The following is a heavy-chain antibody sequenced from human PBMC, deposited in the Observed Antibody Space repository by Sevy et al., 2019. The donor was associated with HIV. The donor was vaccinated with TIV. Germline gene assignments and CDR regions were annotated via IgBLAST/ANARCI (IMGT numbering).Heavy chain of an antibody. CDR3: ARGYSNYLIDY. D-gene: IGHD4-4*01. CDR2: ISSSSSYR. V-gene: IGHV3-21*01. CDR1: GFTFSSYS. J-gene: IGHJ4*02. Sequence: GGSLRLSCAASGFTFSSYSMNWVRQAPGKGLEWVSSISSSSSYRYYADSGKGRFTISRDNARTSLFLQMNSLRAEDTAVYYCARGYSNYLIDYWGQGTLVTVSS.